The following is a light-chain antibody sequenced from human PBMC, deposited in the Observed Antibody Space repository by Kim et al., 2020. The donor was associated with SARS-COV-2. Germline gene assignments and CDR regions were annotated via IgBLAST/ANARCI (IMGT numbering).Light chain of an antibody. V-gene: IGLV2-23*02. CDR1: SSDVGSYNL. J-gene: IGLJ2*01. Sequence: GQSITISCTLTSSDVGSYNLVTWYQQHPGKAPKLMLYEVSKRPSGVSTRFSGSKSGNTASLTISGLQAEDEADYYCCSYAGSSTLVFGGGTQLTVL. CDR3: CSYAGSSTLV. CDR2: EVS.